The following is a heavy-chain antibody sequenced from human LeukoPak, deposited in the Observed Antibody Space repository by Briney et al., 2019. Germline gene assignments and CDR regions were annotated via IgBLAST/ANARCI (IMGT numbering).Heavy chain of an antibody. CDR1: GVSISSSNSY. CDR2: FYYSGST. CDR3: ARYEKAVLDAFDI. V-gene: IGHV4-39*07. J-gene: IGHJ3*02. Sequence: SETLSLTCTVSGVSISSSNSYWGWIRQPPGKGLEWIGTFYYSGSTSYNPSLKSRVTISLDASKNQFSLKLSSVAAADTAVYYCARYEKAVLDAFDIWGQGTMVTVSS. D-gene: IGHD3-16*01.